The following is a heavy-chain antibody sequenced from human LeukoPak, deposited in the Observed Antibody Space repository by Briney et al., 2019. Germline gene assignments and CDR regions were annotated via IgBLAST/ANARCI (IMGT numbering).Heavy chain of an antibody. CDR1: GFTFSSYE. Sequence: GGSLRLSCAASGFTFSSYEMNWVRQAPGKGLEWVANIKQDGGEIYYVDSVKGRFTISRDNAKNSLYLQMNSLRAEDTAVYYCARDPLNYGGNLDYWGQGTLVTVSS. CDR3: ARDPLNYGGNLDY. J-gene: IGHJ4*02. D-gene: IGHD4-23*01. CDR2: IKQDGGEI. V-gene: IGHV3-7*01.